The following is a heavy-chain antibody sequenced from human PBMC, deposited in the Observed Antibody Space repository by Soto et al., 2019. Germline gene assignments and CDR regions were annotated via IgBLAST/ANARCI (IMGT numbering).Heavy chain of an antibody. J-gene: IGHJ4*02. CDR3: ARTSGWYNWNYFDY. D-gene: IGHD1-20*01. Sequence: LSLTCTVSGGSISSYYWSWIRQPAGKGLEWIGRIYTSGSTNYNPSLKSRVTMSVDTSKNQFSLKLRSVTAADTAVYYCARTSGWYNWNYFDYWGQGSLVTVSS. CDR2: IYTSGST. CDR1: GGSISSYY. V-gene: IGHV4-4*07.